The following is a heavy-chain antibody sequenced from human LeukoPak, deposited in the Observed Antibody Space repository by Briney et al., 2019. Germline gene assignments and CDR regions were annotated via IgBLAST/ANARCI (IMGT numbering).Heavy chain of an antibody. CDR1: GYTFTSYA. V-gene: IGHV1-8*02. J-gene: IGHJ4*02. Sequence: ASVKVSCKASGYTFTSYAMNWVRQAPGQGLEWMGWMNPNSANTGYAQKFQGRVTMTRDTSISTAYMELSSLRSEDTAVYYCVALTKWGQGTLVTVSS. CDR2: MNPNSANT. D-gene: IGHD2-8*01. CDR3: VALTK.